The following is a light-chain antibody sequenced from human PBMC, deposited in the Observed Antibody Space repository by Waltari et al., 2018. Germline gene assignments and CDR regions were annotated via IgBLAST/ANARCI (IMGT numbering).Light chain of an antibody. CDR2: EFS. CDR3: SSFTSSSVI. CDR1: SNDVGGSNY. J-gene: IGLJ2*01. Sequence: QSALTQPASVSGSPGQSITISCTGTSNDVGGSNYVSWYQQHPGKAPKLMIYEFSNRPSGVSKRFSGSKSGNTASLTISGLQAEDEADYYCSSFTSSSVIFGGGTKLTVL. V-gene: IGLV2-14*01.